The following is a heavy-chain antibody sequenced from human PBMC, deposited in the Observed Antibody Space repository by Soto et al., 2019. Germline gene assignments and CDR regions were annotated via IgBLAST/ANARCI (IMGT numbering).Heavy chain of an antibody. CDR3: ARDLGAGITMIVYGY. V-gene: IGHV3-21*01. D-gene: IGHD3-22*01. J-gene: IGHJ4*02. CDR1: GFTFSSYS. Sequence: EVQLVESGGGLVKPGGSLRLSCAASGFTFSSYSMNWVRQAPGKGLEWVSSISSSSSYIYYADSVKGRFTISRDNAKNSLYLQMNSLRAEDTAVYYCARDLGAGITMIVYGYWGQGTLVTVSS. CDR2: ISSSSSYI.